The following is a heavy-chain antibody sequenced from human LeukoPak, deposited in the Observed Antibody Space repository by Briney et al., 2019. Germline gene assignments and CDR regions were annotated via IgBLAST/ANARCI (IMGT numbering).Heavy chain of an antibody. CDR2: ISAYNGNT. D-gene: IGHD2-2*02. V-gene: IGHV1-18*01. CDR1: GYTFTSYD. CDR3: ARDDGAIVVVPAAIYFDY. Sequence: ASVKVSCKASGYTFTSYDINWVRQATGQGLEWMGWISAYNGNTNYAQKLQGRVTMTTDTSTSTAYMELRSLSSDDTAVYYCARDDGAIVVVPAAIYFDYWGQGTLVTVSS. J-gene: IGHJ4*02.